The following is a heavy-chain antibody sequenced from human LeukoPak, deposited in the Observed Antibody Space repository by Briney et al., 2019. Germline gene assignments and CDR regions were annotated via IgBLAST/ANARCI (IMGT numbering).Heavy chain of an antibody. CDR3: ASTGYSYGYASPLDAFDI. V-gene: IGHV1-24*01. J-gene: IGHJ3*02. CDR1: GYTLTELS. D-gene: IGHD5-18*01. CDR2: FDPEDGET. Sequence: GASVKVSCKVSGYTLTELSMHWVRQAPGKGLEWMGGFDPEDGETIYAQKFQGRVTMTEDTSTDTAYMELSSLRSEDTAVYYCASTGYSYGYASPLDAFDIWGQGTMVTVSS.